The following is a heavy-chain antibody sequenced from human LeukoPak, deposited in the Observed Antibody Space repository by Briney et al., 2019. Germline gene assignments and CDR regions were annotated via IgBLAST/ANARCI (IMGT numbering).Heavy chain of an antibody. Sequence: GGSLRLSCAASGFTFSSYSMNWVRQAPGKGLEWVSSISSSSSYIYYADSVKGRFTISRDNAKNSLYLQMNSLRAEDTAVYYCARDCGGYSSWWNYYYYYMDVWGKGTTVTISS. J-gene: IGHJ6*03. V-gene: IGHV3-21*01. CDR2: ISSSSSYI. CDR1: GFTFSSYS. D-gene: IGHD2-15*01. CDR3: ARDCGGYSSWWNYYYYYMDV.